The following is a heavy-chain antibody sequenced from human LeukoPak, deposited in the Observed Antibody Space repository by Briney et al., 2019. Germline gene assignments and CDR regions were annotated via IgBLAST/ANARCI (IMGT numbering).Heavy chain of an antibody. CDR2: ISSSSSYI. Sequence: GGSLRLSCAASGFTFSSYSMNWVRQAPGKGLEWVSSISSSSSYIYYADSVKGRFTISRDNAKNSLYLQMNSLRVEDTAVYYCASGYSGYQSDYWGQGTLVTVSS. CDR1: GFTFSSYS. D-gene: IGHD5-12*01. CDR3: ASGYSGYQSDY. V-gene: IGHV3-21*01. J-gene: IGHJ4*02.